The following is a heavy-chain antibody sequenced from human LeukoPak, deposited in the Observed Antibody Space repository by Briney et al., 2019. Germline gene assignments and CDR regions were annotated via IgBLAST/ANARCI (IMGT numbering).Heavy chain of an antibody. Sequence: ASVKVSCKASGYTFTNYYMHWVRQAPGQGLEWMGIINPSGGNTNYAQKFQGRVTMTRDTSTSTVYMELSSLRSDDTAVYYCAREQQLIRGDYWGQGTLVTVSS. CDR1: GYTFTNYY. J-gene: IGHJ4*02. V-gene: IGHV1-46*01. CDR3: AREQQLIRGDY. D-gene: IGHD6-13*01. CDR2: INPSGGNT.